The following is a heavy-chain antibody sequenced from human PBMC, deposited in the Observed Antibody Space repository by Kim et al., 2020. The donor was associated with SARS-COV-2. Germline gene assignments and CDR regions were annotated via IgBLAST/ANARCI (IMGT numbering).Heavy chain of an antibody. CDR2: SGST. CDR3: ARSRWFDP. Sequence: SGSTNYNPSLKSRVTISADTSKNQCSLKLSSVTAADTAVYYCARSRWFDPWGQGILVTVSS. V-gene: IGHV4-59*01. J-gene: IGHJ5*02.